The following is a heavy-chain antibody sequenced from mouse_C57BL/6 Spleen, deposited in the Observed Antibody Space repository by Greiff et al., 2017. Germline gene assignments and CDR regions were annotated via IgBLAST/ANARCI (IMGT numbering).Heavy chain of an antibody. J-gene: IGHJ4*01. CDR2: IYPGDGDT. V-gene: IGHV1-80*01. CDR1: GYAFSSYW. Sequence: VKLQESGAELVKPGASVKISCKASGYAFSSYWMNWVKQRPGKGLEWIGQIYPGDGDTNYNGKFKGKATLTADKSSSTAYMQLSSLTSEDSAVYFCAREGSSSHYYAMDYWGQGTSVTVSS. D-gene: IGHD1-1*01. CDR3: AREGSSSHYYAMDY.